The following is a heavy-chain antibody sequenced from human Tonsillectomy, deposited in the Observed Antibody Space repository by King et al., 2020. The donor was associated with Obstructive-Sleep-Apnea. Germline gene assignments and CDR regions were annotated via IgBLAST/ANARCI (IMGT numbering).Heavy chain of an antibody. Sequence: MQLQESGPGLVKPSETLSLTCTVSGGSISSYYWSWIRQPAGKGLEWIGRIYASGSSNYNPSLKSRVTISVDTSKNQVSLKLSSVTAADTAVYYCRGYCSGGSCHEGYFDYWGQGTLVTVSS. CDR2: IYASGSS. V-gene: IGHV4-4*07. CDR1: GGSISSYY. CDR3: RGYCSGGSCHEGYFDY. D-gene: IGHD2-15*01. J-gene: IGHJ4*02.